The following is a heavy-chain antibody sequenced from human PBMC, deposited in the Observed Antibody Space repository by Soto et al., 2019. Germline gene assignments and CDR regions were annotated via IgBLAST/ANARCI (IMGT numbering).Heavy chain of an antibody. CDR3: ARWIQGSHAFEI. CDR2: ISYDGINR. V-gene: IGHV3-30*03. D-gene: IGHD5-18*01. CDR1: GFTFTSYG. Sequence: GGSLRLSCAASGFTFTSYGMHWVRQAPGKGLEWVAVISYDGINRYYADSVKGRFTISRDNSKNTLYLQMNSLRAEDTAVYYCARWIQGSHAFEIWGQGTVVTVSS. J-gene: IGHJ3*02.